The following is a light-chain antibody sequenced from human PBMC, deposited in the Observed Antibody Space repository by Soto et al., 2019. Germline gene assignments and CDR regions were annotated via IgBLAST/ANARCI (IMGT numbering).Light chain of an antibody. CDR3: CSYAGSSVV. Sequence: QSALTQPASVSGSPGQSITISCTGISSDVGSYNLVSWYQQHPGKAPKLMIYEGSKRPSGVSNRFSGSKSGNTASLTISGLQAEDEADYYCCSYAGSSVVCGGGTQLTVL. V-gene: IGLV2-23*01. J-gene: IGLJ2*01. CDR1: SSDVGSYNL. CDR2: EGS.